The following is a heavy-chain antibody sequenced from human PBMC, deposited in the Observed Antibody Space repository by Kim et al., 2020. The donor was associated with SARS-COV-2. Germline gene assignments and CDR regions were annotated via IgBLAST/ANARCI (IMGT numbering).Heavy chain of an antibody. CDR2: INTYTGNK. D-gene: IGHD6-19*01. CDR1: GYTFTSYG. V-gene: IGHV1-18*04. Sequence: ASVKVSCKTSGYTFTSYGISWVRQAPGQGLEWMGWINTYTGNKNYAQKVQGRVTMTTDTSTSTAFMELRSLRSDDTAVYYCVRDHSNGWKKKFDFWGQGTLVTVSS. J-gene: IGHJ4*02. CDR3: VRDHSNGWKKKFDF.